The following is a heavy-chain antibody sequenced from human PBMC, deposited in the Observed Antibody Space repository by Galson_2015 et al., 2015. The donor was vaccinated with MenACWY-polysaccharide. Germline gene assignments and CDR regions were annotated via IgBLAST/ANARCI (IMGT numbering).Heavy chain of an antibody. D-gene: IGHD2-8*01. CDR2: IKKDGSEK. J-gene: IGHJ5*02. V-gene: IGHV3-7*01. Sequence: SLRLSCAASGFTFSTYWMSWVRQAPGKGLEWVANIKKDGSEKYYVDSVKGRFTISRDNTKNSLYLQMSSLRAEDTAVYYCAREEGYCITGPCYGYLHPWGQGTLVTVSS. CDR3: AREEGYCITGPCYGYLHP. CDR1: GFTFSTYW.